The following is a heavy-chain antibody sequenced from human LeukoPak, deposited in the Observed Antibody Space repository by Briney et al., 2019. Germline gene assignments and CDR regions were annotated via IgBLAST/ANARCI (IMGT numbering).Heavy chain of an antibody. CDR1: GGSFGGYY. CDR3: ARALELREGYYYYMDV. V-gene: IGHV4-34*01. Sequence: SETLSLTCAVYGGSFGGYYWSWIRQPPGKGLEWIGEINHSGSTNYNPSLKSRVTISVDTSKNQFSLKLSSVTAADTAVYYCARALELREGYYYYMDVWGKGTTVTVSS. CDR2: INHSGST. D-gene: IGHD1-7*01. J-gene: IGHJ6*03.